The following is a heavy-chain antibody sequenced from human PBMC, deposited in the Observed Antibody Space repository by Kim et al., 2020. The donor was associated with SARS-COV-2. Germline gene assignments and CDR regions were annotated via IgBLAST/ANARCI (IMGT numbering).Heavy chain of an antibody. V-gene: IGHV3-15*01. J-gene: IGHJ4*02. CDR3: TTEITDTPTYYYDSSGYHYFDY. D-gene: IGHD3-22*01. Sequence: GGSLRLSCAASGFTFSNAWMSWVRQAPGKGLEWVGRIKSKTDGGTTDYAAPVKGRFTISRDDSKNTLYLQMNSLKTEDTAVYYCTTEITDTPTYYYDSSGYHYFDYWGQGTLVTVSS. CDR2: IKSKTDGGTT. CDR1: GFTFSNAW.